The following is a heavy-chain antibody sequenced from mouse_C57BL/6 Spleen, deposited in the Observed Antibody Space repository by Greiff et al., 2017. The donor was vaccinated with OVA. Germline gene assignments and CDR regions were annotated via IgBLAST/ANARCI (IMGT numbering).Heavy chain of an antibody. CDR1: GYTFTSYW. J-gene: IGHJ3*01. CDR2: INPSNGGT. CDR3: ARYFYGNTAWFAY. V-gene: IGHV1-53*01. Sequence: VQLQQSGTELVKPGASVKLSCKASGYTFTSYWMHWVKQRPGQGLEWIGNINPSNGGTNYNEKFKSKATLTVDKSSSTAYMQLSSLTSEDSAVYYCARYFYGNTAWFAYWGQGTLVTVSA. D-gene: IGHD2-1*01.